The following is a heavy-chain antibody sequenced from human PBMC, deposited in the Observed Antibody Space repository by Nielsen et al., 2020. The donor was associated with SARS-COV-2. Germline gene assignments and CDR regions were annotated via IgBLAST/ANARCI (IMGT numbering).Heavy chain of an antibody. CDR3: TTDRSSSWYGFSSYYYYGMDV. Sequence: GGSLRLSCAASGFTFSNAWMSWVRQAPGKGLEWVGRIKSKTDGGTTDYAAPVKGRFTISRDDSKNTLYLQMNSLKTEDTAVYYCTTDRSSSWYGFSSYYYYGMDVWGQGTTVTVSS. CDR2: IKSKTDGGTT. D-gene: IGHD6-13*01. CDR1: GFTFSNAW. J-gene: IGHJ6*02. V-gene: IGHV3-15*01.